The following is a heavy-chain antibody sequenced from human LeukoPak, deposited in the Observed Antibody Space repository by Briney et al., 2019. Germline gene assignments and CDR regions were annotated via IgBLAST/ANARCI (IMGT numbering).Heavy chain of an antibody. CDR1: GGSFSGYY. D-gene: IGHD5-24*01. V-gene: IGHV4-34*01. CDR2: INHSGST. Sequence: SETLSLTCAVYGGSFSGYYWSWIRQPPGKGLEWIGEINHSGSTNYNPSLKSRVTISVDTSKNQFSLKLSSVTAADTAVYYCASLGDGYKLDYWGQGTLVTVSS. CDR3: ASLGDGYKLDY. J-gene: IGHJ4*02.